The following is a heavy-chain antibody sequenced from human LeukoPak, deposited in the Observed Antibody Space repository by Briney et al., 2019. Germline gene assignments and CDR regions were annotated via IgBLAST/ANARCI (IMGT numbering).Heavy chain of an antibody. V-gene: IGHV4-34*01. J-gene: IGHJ4*02. CDR3: TRGGGFGEPYSRN. D-gene: IGHD3-10*01. Sequence: SETLSLTCAASGAPFSGYYWTWIRQSPGKGLEWIGEINQAGVSNYNPSLKSRVSISVDTSTNRFSLRISPMTAADTAVYYCTRGGGFGEPYSRNWGQGTLVTVSS. CDR1: GAPFSGYY. CDR2: INQAGVS.